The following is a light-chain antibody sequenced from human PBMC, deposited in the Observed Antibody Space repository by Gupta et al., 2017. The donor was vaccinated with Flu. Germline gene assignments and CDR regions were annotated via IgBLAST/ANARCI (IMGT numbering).Light chain of an antibody. CDR2: KDT. CDR3: QSEGSPGTWV. CDR1: SIPKEY. V-gene: IGLV3-25*02. Sequence: SYELTQPPSVTVSPGPTAVITCSGDSIPKEYAHWYQQKSGQAPLLIIFKDTERPAGTPERFSGSISGTTVRVVISGGQEEEEADYYGQSEGSPGTWVFGGGTKLTVL. J-gene: IGLJ3*02.